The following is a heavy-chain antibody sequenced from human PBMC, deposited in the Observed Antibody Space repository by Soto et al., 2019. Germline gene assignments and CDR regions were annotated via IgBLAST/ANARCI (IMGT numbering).Heavy chain of an antibody. CDR2: ISYDGSNN. D-gene: IGHD2-2*01. Sequence: QVQLVESGGGVVQPGRSLRLSCAASGFTFSSYGMHWVRQAPGKGLEWVAVISYDGSNNYYADSVKGRFTISRDNSENTLYLQMNSLRAEDTAVYYCATKTPDCISTSCSSPLFGMDVWGQGTTVTVSS. V-gene: IGHV3-30*03. CDR1: GFTFSSYG. CDR3: ATKTPDCISTSCSSPLFGMDV. J-gene: IGHJ6*02.